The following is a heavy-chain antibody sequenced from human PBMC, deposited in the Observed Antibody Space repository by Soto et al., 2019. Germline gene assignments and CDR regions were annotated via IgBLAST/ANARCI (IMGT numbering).Heavy chain of an antibody. D-gene: IGHD6-6*01. V-gene: IGHV3-33*01. Sequence: GGSLRLSCAASGFTFSSYGMHWVRQAPGKGLEWVAVIWYDGSNKYYADSVKGRFTISRDNSKNTLYLQMNSLRAEDTAVYYCASGVRQDGVAARPSWFDPWGQGTLVTVSS. CDR2: IWYDGSNK. J-gene: IGHJ5*02. CDR3: ASGVRQDGVAARPSWFDP. CDR1: GFTFSSYG.